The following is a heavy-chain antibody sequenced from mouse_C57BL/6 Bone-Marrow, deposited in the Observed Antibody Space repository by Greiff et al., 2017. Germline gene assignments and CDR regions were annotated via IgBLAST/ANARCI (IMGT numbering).Heavy chain of an antibody. CDR1: GFTFSDYY. CDR2: ISNGGGST. Sequence: EVMLVESGGGLVQPGGSLKLSCAASGFTFSDYYMYWVRQTPEKRLEWVAYISNGGGSTYYPDTVKGLFTISRDNAKNTLYLQMGRLKSEDTARYYCASPYGYAWFAYWGQGTLVTVSA. D-gene: IGHD2-2*01. V-gene: IGHV5-12*01. J-gene: IGHJ3*01. CDR3: ASPYGYAWFAY.